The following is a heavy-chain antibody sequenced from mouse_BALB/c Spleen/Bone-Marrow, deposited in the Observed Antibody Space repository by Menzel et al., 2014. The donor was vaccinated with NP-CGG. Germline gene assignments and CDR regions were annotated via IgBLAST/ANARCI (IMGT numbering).Heavy chain of an antibody. CDR1: GFTFSSFG. V-gene: IGHV5-17*02. D-gene: IGHD2-4*01. CDR2: ISNGSSTI. Sequence: EVKLVESGGGLVQPGGSRKLSCAASGFTFSSFGMHWVRQAPEKGLEWVAYISNGSSTIYYADTVKGRFTISRDNPKNTLFLQMTSLRHEDTAMYYCARKGAMITHYYAMDYWGQGTSVTVSS. J-gene: IGHJ4*01. CDR3: ARKGAMITHYYAMDY.